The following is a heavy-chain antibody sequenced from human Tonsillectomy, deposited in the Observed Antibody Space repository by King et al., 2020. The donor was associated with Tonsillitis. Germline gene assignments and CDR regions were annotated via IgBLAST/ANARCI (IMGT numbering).Heavy chain of an antibody. CDR2: IWHDESIK. CDR1: GFTFNNYV. CDR3: AKEGGAVAGYGGFDI. D-gene: IGHD6-19*01. V-gene: IGHV3-30*02. Sequence: VQLVESGGGVVQPGGSLRLSCEASGFTFNNYVMHWVRQAPGKGLEWVAFIWHDESIKYYVDSVKGRFTISRDNSKNTLYLQMNSLIIEDTAMYYCAKEGGAVAGYGGFDIWGQGAMVTVSS. J-gene: IGHJ3*02.